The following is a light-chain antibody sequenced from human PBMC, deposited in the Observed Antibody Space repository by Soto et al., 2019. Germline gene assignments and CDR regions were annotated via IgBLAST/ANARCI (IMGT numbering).Light chain of an antibody. CDR2: AAS. Sequence: IVLTQSPGTLSLSPGERATLSCRASQSVGSNFLAWYQQKRGQAPRILIYAASNRACGIPDRFSGSGSGSDFTLTISRLEPEDFAVYYCQQYGSPPWAFGQGTRVEI. CDR1: QSVGSNF. J-gene: IGKJ1*01. CDR3: QQYGSPPWA. V-gene: IGKV3-20*01.